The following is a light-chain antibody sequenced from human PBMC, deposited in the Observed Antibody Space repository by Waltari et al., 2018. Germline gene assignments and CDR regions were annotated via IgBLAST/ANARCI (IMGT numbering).Light chain of an antibody. J-gene: IGKJ1*01. V-gene: IGKV1-39*01. Sequence: DIQMTQSPSSLSASVGDRVPITCRASQSISSYLNWYQQKPGKAPKLLIYAASRLQSGVPSRFSGSGSGTDFTLTISRLQPEDFATYYCQQSYSTPRTFGQGTKVEIK. CDR1: QSISSY. CDR2: AAS. CDR3: QQSYSTPRT.